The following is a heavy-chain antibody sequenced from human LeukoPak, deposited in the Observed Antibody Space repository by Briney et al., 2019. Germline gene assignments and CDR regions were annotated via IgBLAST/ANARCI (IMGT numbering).Heavy chain of an antibody. CDR1: GGSISSSSYY. J-gene: IGHJ4*02. CDR3: ARQTGGSYYAFDY. Sequence: PSETLSLTCTVSGGSISSSSYYWGWIRQPPGKGLEWIGSIYYSGSTYNNPSLKSRVTISVDTSKNQFSLKLSSVTAADTAVYYCARQTGGSYYAFDYWGQGTLVTVSS. CDR2: IYYSGST. D-gene: IGHD1-26*01. V-gene: IGHV4-39*01.